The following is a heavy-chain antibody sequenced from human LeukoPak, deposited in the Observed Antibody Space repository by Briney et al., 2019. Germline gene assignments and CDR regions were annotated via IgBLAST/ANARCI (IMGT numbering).Heavy chain of an antibody. D-gene: IGHD2-2*01. CDR1: GGSISSGDYY. V-gene: IGHV4-30-4*01. J-gene: IGHJ5*02. Sequence: SQTLSLTCTVSGGSISSGDYYWIWIRQPPGKGLEWIGYIYYSGSTYYNPSLKSRVTISVDTSKNQFSLKVSSVTATDTAVYYCARERYYCSSTSCYPEWFDPWGQGTLVTVSS. CDR3: ARERYYCSSTSCYPEWFDP. CDR2: IYYSGST.